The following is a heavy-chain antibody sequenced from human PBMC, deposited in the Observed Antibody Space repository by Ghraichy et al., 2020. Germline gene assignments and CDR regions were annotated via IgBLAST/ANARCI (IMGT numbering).Heavy chain of an antibody. CDR3: TTPAPGHYYYYGMGV. CDR2: IKSKSDGGTT. Sequence: GGSLRLSCAASGFTFSDAWMSWVRQVPGKGLEWVGRIKSKSDGGTTDYAAPVKARFTILRDDSKKTLYLQMHSLKTEDTAVYYCTTPAPGHYYYYGMGVWGQGTTVTVSS. CDR1: GFTFSDAW. D-gene: IGHD3-10*01. J-gene: IGHJ6*01. V-gene: IGHV3-15*01.